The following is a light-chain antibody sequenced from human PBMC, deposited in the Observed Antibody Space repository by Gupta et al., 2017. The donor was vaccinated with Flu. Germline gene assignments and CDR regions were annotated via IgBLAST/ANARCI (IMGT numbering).Light chain of an antibody. CDR2: KDS. J-gene: IGLJ3*02. V-gene: IGLV3-16*01. CDR3: LSADSSGTWV. Sequence: SSELTQPPSVSVSLGQMARITCSGEALTKKYAYWYQQKPGQFPVLVIYKDSERPAGIPERFSGTSSGTIVTLTIGGVQADDEADYYCLSADSSGTWVFGGGTKLTVL. CDR1: ALTKKY.